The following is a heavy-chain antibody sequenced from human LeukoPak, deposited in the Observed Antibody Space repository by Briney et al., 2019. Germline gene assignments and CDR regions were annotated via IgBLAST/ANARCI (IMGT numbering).Heavy chain of an antibody. Sequence: PSGGSLRLSCAASGFTFSSYAMSWVRQAPGKGLEWVSAISGSGGNTYYADSVKGRFTMSRDNSKNTLYLQMNSLRAEDTAVYYCAKQGQSSRWYDFDYWGQGTLVTVSS. V-gene: IGHV3-23*01. D-gene: IGHD6-13*01. CDR3: AKQGQSSRWYDFDY. CDR2: ISGSGGNT. CDR1: GFTFSSYA. J-gene: IGHJ4*02.